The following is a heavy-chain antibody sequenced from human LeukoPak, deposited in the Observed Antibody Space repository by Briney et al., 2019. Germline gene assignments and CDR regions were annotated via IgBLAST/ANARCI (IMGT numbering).Heavy chain of an antibody. CDR1: GFTFDDYA. D-gene: IGHD3-9*01. CDR2: ISGAGGST. V-gene: IGHV3-43*02. CDR3: AKGAPSLRYFDWLAYFYY. J-gene: IGHJ4*02. Sequence: GGSLRLSCAASGFTFDDYAMHWVRQAPGKGLEWVSLISGAGGSTYYADSVKGQFTISRDNSKNSLYLQMNSLRTEDTALYYCAKGAPSLRYFDWLAYFYYWGQGTLVTVSS.